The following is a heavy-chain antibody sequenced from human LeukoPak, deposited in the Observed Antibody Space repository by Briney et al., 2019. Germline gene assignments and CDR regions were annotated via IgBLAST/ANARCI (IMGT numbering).Heavy chain of an antibody. CDR1: GFTFSTSW. V-gene: IGHV3-74*01. CDR3: ARDGEAASGYASGGFDS. Sequence: GGSLRLSCAASGFTFSTSWMHWVRQAPGGGLVWVSRIKSDESSTTYADSVKGRFTISRDNTKNTVYLQMNSLRVEDTTVYYCARDGEAASGYASGGFDSWGQGTLVTVSS. D-gene: IGHD5-12*01. J-gene: IGHJ4*02. CDR2: IKSDESST.